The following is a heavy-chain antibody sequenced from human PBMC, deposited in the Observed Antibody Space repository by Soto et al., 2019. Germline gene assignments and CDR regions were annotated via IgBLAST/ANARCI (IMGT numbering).Heavy chain of an antibody. CDR3: ARGADFWSGYPPPNFDY. V-gene: IGHV4-31*03. CDR1: GGSISSGGYY. CDR2: LYYSGST. D-gene: IGHD3-3*01. Sequence: QVQLQESGPGLVKPSQTLSLTCTVSGGSISSGGYYWSWIRQHPGKGLEWIGYLYYSGSTYYNPSLKIRVTISVDTSKNQFSLKLSSVTAADTAVYYCARGADFWSGYPPPNFDYWGQGTLVTVSS. J-gene: IGHJ4*02.